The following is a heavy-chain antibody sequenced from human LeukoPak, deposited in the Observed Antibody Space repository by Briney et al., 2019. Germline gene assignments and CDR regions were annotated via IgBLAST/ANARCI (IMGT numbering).Heavy chain of an antibody. Sequence: GGSLRLSCAASGFTFSSYSMNWVRQAPGKGLEWVSYISSSSSTIYYADSVKGRFTISRDNAKNSLYLQMNSLRAEDTAVYYCARDHASYYYGSGSFDYWGQGTLVTVSS. CDR2: ISSSSSTI. CDR3: ARDHASYYYGSGSFDY. CDR1: GFTFSSYS. J-gene: IGHJ4*02. V-gene: IGHV3-48*01. D-gene: IGHD3-10*01.